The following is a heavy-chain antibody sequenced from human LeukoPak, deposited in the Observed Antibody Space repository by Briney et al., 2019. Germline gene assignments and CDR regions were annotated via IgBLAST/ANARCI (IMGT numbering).Heavy chain of an antibody. Sequence: PGGSLRLSCAASGFTFSDFWMNWVRQAPGKGLEWVASIKQDGSEKYYVDSVKGRFSISRDNAKNSLHLQLNSLSPEATAMAYYARDHTVDGLVFDYWGEGLLVSVS. CDR1: GFTFSDFW. CDR3: ARDHTVDGLVFDY. V-gene: IGHV3-7*03. J-gene: IGHJ4*02. D-gene: IGHD6-19*01. CDR2: IKQDGSEK.